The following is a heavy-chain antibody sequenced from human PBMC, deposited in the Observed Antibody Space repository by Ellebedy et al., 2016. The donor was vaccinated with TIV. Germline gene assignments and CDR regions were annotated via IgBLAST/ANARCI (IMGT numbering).Heavy chain of an antibody. CDR3: ARGVFDP. CDR2: IKEDEDDK. D-gene: IGHD3-10*01. J-gene: IGHJ5*02. V-gene: IGHV3-7*03. Sequence: GESLKISXAASGFAFSTYWMSWVRQAPGEGLEWVATIKEDEDDKYYVDSVKGRFTISRDNAKKSLYLQMNSLRVEDTAMYYCARGVFDPWGQGTLVTVSS. CDR1: GFAFSTYW.